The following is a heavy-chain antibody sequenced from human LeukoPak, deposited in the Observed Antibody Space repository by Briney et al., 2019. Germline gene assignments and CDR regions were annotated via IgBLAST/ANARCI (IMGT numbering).Heavy chain of an antibody. CDR1: GYTFTSYY. CDR2: INPSGGST. CDR3: ARDHCSSTSCSPGYYGMDV. Sequence: ASVNVSFKASGYTFTSYYMHWVRQAPGQGLEWMGIINPSGGSTSYAQKFQGRVTMTRDTSTSTVYMELSSLRSEDTAVYYCARDHCSSTSCSPGYYGMDVWGQGTTVTVSS. V-gene: IGHV1-46*01. D-gene: IGHD2-2*01. J-gene: IGHJ6*02.